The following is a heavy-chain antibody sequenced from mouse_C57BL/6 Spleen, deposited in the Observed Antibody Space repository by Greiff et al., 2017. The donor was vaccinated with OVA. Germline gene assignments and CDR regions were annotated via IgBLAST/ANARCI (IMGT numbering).Heavy chain of an antibody. D-gene: IGHD2-5*01. V-gene: IGHV1-61*01. J-gene: IGHJ2*01. CDR2: IYPSDSET. CDR1: GYTFTSYW. Sequence: QVQLQQPGAELVRPGSSVKLSCKASGYTFTSYWMDWVKQRPGQGLEWIGNIYPSDSETHYNQKFKDKATLTVDKSSSTAYMQLSSLTSEDSAVYYCARSAYYSKDYFDYWGQGTTLTVSS. CDR3: ARSAYYSKDYFDY.